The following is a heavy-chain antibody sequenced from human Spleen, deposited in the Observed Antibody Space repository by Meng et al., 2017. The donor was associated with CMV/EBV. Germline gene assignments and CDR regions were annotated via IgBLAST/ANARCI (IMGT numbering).Heavy chain of an antibody. CDR2: IRYDGSNK. V-gene: IGHV3-30*02. CDR1: FSFGNYG. D-gene: IGHD3-16*01. Sequence: FSFGNYGNHWVRQAPGKGLEWVTFIRYDGSNKCYADSVKGRVTISRDNSKNTLYLQMNSLRPEDTAVYYCARGVKRGIMYYSYGMDVWGQGTMVTVSS. J-gene: IGHJ6*02. CDR3: ARGVKRGIMYYSYGMDV.